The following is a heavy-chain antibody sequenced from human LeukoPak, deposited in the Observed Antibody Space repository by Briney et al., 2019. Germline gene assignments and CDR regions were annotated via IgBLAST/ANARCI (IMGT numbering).Heavy chain of an antibody. CDR3: ARDLDETSYYYMDV. CDR1: GFTFSRYW. J-gene: IGHJ6*03. CDR2: INSDGSST. V-gene: IGHV3-74*01. Sequence: GGSLTLSCAASGFTFSRYWMHWVRQAPGKGLVWLSRINSDGSSTSYADSVKGRFTISRDNAKNTLYLQVNSLRAEDTAVYYCARDLDETSYYYMDVWGKGTTLTVSS.